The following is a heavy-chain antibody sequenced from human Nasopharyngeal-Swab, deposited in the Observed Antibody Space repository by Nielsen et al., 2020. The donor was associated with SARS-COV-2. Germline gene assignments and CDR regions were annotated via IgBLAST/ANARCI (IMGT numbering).Heavy chain of an antibody. J-gene: IGHJ6*02. Sequence: GETLKISCAASGFTFSSYGMHWVRQAPGKGLEWVAVISYDGSNKYYADSVKGRFTISRDNSKNTLYLQMNSLRAEDTALYYCAGDYYYYYGMDVWGQGTTVTVSS. CDR3: AGDYYYYYGMDV. CDR2: ISYDGSNK. V-gene: IGHV3-30*03. CDR1: GFTFSSYG.